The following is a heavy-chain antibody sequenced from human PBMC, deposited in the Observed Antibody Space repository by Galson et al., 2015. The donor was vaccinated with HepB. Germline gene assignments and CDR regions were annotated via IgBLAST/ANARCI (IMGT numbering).Heavy chain of an antibody. D-gene: IGHD3-16*01. Sequence: SVKVSCKASGYTFTGYYIHWVRQVPGQGLEWMGWINPHSGGTNYAQKFQGRVTMTRDTSISTAYMELSSLRSDGTAVYYCASAACTYTTSCSPDFPWGQGTLVTVSS. CDR2: INPHSGGT. CDR1: GYTFTGYY. CDR3: ASAACTYTTSCSPDFP. J-gene: IGHJ5*02. V-gene: IGHV1-2*02.